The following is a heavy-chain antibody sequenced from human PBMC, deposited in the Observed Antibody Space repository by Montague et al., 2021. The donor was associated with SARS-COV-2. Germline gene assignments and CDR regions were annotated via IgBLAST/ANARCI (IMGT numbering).Heavy chain of an antibody. CDR2: ISTTGSP. Sequence: TRSLTCTLSGDSISRNNLYWTWIRQPAGKGLEWIGRISTTGSPEYNPSLKSRVTLSLDASKNQFSLRLSSVTAAGTATYYCTIEGHITTICSGCPRNWFDPWGQGTLVTVSS. CDR3: TIEGHITTICSGCPRNWFDP. V-gene: IGHV4-61*02. J-gene: IGHJ5*02. D-gene: IGHD2-2*01. CDR1: GDSISRNNLY.